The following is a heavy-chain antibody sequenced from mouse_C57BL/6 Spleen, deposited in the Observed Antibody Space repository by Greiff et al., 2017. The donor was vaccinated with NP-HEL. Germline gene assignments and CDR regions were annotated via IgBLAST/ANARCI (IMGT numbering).Heavy chain of an antibody. D-gene: IGHD4-1*01. CDR1: GYAFTNYL. CDR3: ARLGQDAMDY. CDR2: INPGSGGT. V-gene: IGHV1-54*01. J-gene: IGHJ4*01. Sequence: VQLQESGAELVRPGTSVKVSCKASGYAFTNYLIEWVKQRPGQGLEWIGVINPGSGGTNYNEKFKGKATLTADKSSSTAYMQLSSLTSEDSAVYFCARLGQDAMDYWGQGTSVTVSS.